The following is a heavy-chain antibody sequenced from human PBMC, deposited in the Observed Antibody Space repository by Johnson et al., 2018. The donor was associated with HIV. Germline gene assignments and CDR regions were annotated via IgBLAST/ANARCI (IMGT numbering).Heavy chain of an antibody. D-gene: IGHD1-1*01. CDR2: ISWNGGSI. Sequence: VQLVESGGGLVQPGRSMRLSCAASGFTFDDYAMHWVRQAPGKGLEWVSGISWNGGSIGYADSAKGRFTISRDNSKNTLYLQMNSLRAEDTAVYYCAKATTGSDAFDIWGQGTMVTVSS. CDR1: GFTFDDYA. V-gene: IGHV3-9*01. J-gene: IGHJ3*02. CDR3: AKATTGSDAFDI.